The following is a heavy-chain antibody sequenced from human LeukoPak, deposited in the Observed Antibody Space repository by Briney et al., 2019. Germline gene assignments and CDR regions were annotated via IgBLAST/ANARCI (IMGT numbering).Heavy chain of an antibody. J-gene: IGHJ3*02. D-gene: IGHD3-22*01. CDR1: GGTFSSYA. CDR2: IIPIFGTA. CDR3: AGRVYYYDSSGYRLDAFDI. V-gene: IGHV1-69*05. Sequence: SVKVSCKASGGTFSSYAISWVRQAPGQGLEWMGGIIPIFGTANYAQKFQGRATITTDESTSTAYMELSSLRSEDTAVYYCAGRVYYYDSSGYRLDAFDIWGQGTMVTVSS.